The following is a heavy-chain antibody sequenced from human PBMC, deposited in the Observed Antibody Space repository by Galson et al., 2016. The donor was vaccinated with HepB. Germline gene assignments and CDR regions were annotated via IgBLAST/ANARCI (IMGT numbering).Heavy chain of an antibody. Sequence: SVKVSCKASGYTFTGYHIHWVRQAPGQGLEWMGWINPYSGDTNYALKFHDRVAMTWDTSISTAYMEMSSLRSDDTAVYFCTRGGITDYFRTTGYNPQRNFDFWGQGALVTVSS. CDR2: INPYSGDT. CDR3: TRGGITDYFRTTGYNPQRNFDF. CDR1: GYTFTGYH. D-gene: IGHD3-9*01. J-gene: IGHJ4*02. V-gene: IGHV1-2*02.